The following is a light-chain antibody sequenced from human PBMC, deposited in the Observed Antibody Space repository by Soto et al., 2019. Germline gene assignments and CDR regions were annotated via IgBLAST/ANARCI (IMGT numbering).Light chain of an antibody. CDR2: KVS. Sequence: DVVMTQSPLSLPVTLGQPASISCRSSQSLVHSAGNTYLNWFQQRPGQSPRRLIYKVSNRYSGVPDRFSGSGSGTALTLEISRVEAEDVGVSYCMQGTHWPPPTFGQGTRLEIK. J-gene: IGKJ5*01. CDR1: QSLVHSAGNTY. CDR3: MQGTHWPPPT. V-gene: IGKV2-30*02.